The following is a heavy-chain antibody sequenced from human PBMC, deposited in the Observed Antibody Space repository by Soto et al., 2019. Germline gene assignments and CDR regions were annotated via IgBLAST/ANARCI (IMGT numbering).Heavy chain of an antibody. D-gene: IGHD3-3*01. J-gene: IGHJ6*02. Sequence: PSETLSLTCTVSGGSISSSSYYWGWIRQPPGKGLEWIGRIYYSGSTYYNPSLKSRVTISVDTSKNQFSLKLSSVTAADTAVYYCATRPSRTYYDFWSGPPYYYYYGMDVWGQGTTVTVSS. V-gene: IGHV4-39*01. CDR3: ATRPSRTYYDFWSGPPYYYYYGMDV. CDR1: GGSISSSSYY. CDR2: IYYSGST.